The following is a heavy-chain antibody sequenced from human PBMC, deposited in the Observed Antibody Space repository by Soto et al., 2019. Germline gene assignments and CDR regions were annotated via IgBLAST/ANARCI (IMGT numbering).Heavy chain of an antibody. CDR2: ISRSGDRT. CDR3: ARARCSSGQCDYFDY. J-gene: IGHJ4*02. V-gene: IGHV3-64*02. D-gene: IGHD2-15*01. Sequence: EVQLVESGEGLVQPGGSLRLSCAASGFTFSSYNIHWIRQAPGKGLEFVSAISRSGDRTYYADSVKGRFTITRDNSKNTVWLQMGSLRAEDMAVYYFARARCSSGQCDYFDYWGRGALVSVSS. CDR1: GFTFSSYN.